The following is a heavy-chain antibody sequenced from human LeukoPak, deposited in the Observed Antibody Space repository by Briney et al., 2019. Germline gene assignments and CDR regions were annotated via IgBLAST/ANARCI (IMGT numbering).Heavy chain of an antibody. CDR3: AKSYGLEYFQH. J-gene: IGHJ1*01. CDR1: GFTFSSYG. V-gene: IGHV3-30*18. CDR2: ISYDGSNK. Sequence: GGSLRLSCAASGFTFSSYGMHWVRQAPGKGLEWVAVISYDGSNKYYADSVKGRFTISRDNSKNTLYLQMNSLRAEDTAVYYCAKSYGLEYFQHWGQGTLVTVSS. D-gene: IGHD4-17*01.